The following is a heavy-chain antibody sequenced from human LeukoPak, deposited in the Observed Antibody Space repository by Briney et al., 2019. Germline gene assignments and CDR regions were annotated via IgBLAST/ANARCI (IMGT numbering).Heavy chain of an antibody. V-gene: IGHV4-39*07. CDR2: VYYSGTT. CDR1: GGSISLSYYY. D-gene: IGHD3-10*01. Sequence: PSETLSLTCSVSGGSISLSYYYWGWIRQPPGKALEWIGSVYYSGTTSYNPSLKSRVTISVDMSKNHFSLKVSSVTAADTAVYYCARVFDSGSQAYFYYMDVWGKGTTVTIFS. CDR3: ARVFDSGSQAYFYYMDV. J-gene: IGHJ6*03.